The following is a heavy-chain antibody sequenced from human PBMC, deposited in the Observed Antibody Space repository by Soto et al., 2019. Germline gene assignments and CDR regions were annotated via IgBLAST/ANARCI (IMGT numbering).Heavy chain of an antibody. Sequence: PGGSLRLSCAASGFTFSSYGTHWVRQAPGKGLEWVAVIWCDGSNKYYADSVKGRFTISRDNSKNTLYLQMNSLRAEDTAVYYCARDSRYGSGSYRYYYGMDVWGQGTTVTVSS. CDR3: ARDSRYGSGSYRYYYGMDV. CDR1: GFTFSSYG. V-gene: IGHV3-33*01. D-gene: IGHD3-10*01. CDR2: IWCDGSNK. J-gene: IGHJ6*02.